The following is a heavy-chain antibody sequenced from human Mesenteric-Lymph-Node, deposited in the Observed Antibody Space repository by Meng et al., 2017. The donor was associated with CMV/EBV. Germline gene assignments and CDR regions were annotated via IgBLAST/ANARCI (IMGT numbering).Heavy chain of an antibody. CDR3: ASKGVMNY. D-gene: IGHD3-16*01. CDR1: GFTFSSYW. J-gene: IGHJ4*02. V-gene: IGHV3-7*01. CDR2: IKEDGSKK. Sequence: GESLKISCAASGFTFSSYWMSWVRQAPGKGLELVANIKEDGSKKNYVDSVKGRFTISRDNAKNSLYLQMNSPRAEDTAVYYCASKGVMNYWGQGTLVTVSS.